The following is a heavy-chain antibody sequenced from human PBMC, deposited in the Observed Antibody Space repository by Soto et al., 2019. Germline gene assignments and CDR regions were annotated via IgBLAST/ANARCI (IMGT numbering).Heavy chain of an antibody. V-gene: IGHV3-23*01. CDR2: ISANGGSA. D-gene: IGHD1-26*01. Sequence: EVQLLESGGDLEQPGGSLRLSCAASGFTFRNYAMTWVRQAPGKGLEWVSSISANGGSAYYADSVKGRCTMSRDNSENPLYLQMSSLRAEDTDIYYCAKGLSGRYYRGVYFWGKGTLVTVSS. CDR3: AKGLSGRYYRGVYF. CDR1: GFTFRNYA. J-gene: IGHJ4*02.